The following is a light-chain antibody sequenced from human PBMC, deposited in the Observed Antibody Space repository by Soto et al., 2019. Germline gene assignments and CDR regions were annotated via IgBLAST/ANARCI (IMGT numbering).Light chain of an antibody. V-gene: IGKV3-11*01. Sequence: EIMLSPSAGTLFSSPPERAALSCRASRRVSGYLAGYQQKPGQAPRLLIYDASTRATGIPARFSGSGSGTDFTLTINSLEPEDSAVYYCQLHLGVHKFGQGTQV. CDR3: QLHLGVHK. CDR2: DAS. CDR1: RRVSGY. J-gene: IGKJ1*01.